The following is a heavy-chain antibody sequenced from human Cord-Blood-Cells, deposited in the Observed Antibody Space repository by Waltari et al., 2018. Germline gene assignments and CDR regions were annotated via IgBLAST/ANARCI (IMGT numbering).Heavy chain of an antibody. D-gene: IGHD3-10*01. CDR3: ARLLYGSGSYYFDY. V-gene: IGHV4-34*01. CDR1: GGSFSGYY. Sequence: QVQLQQWGAGLLKPSETLSLTCAVYGGSFSGYYWSWIRQPPGKGLEWIGEINHGGSTSYNPALRMRVTMSGDTCTNQVSLKLSSVTAADTAVYYCARLLYGSGSYYFDYWGQGTLVTVSS. CDR2: INHGGST. J-gene: IGHJ4*02.